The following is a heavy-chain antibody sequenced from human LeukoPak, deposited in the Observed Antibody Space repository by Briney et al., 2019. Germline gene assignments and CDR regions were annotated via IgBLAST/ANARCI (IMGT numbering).Heavy chain of an antibody. J-gene: IGHJ4*02. CDR3: ARVLAVAGKATLCDY. D-gene: IGHD6-19*01. CDR2: ISAYNGNT. CDR1: GYTFTGYY. Sequence: ASVKVSCKASGYTFTGYYMHWVRQAPGQGLEWMGWISAYNGNTNYAQKLQGRVAMTTDTSTSTAYMELRSLRSDDTAVYYCARVLAVAGKATLCDYWGQGTLVTVSS. V-gene: IGHV1-18*04.